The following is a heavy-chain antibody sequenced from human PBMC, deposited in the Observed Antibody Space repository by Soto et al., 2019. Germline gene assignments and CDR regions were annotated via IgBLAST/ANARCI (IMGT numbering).Heavy chain of an antibody. CDR2: LIPIFGTP. J-gene: IGHJ4*02. V-gene: IGHV1-69*06. CDR1: GGTFTNYA. D-gene: IGHD4-4*01. Sequence: QVQLVQSGSEVKKPGSSVKVSCKASGGTFTNYAISWVRQAPGQGLEWMGGLIPIFGTPNYAQKFQGRVTITADKSTSTAYMELSSLRSEDTAVYYCARGRRQSLVEGFDYWGQGTLVTVSS. CDR3: ARGRRQSLVEGFDY.